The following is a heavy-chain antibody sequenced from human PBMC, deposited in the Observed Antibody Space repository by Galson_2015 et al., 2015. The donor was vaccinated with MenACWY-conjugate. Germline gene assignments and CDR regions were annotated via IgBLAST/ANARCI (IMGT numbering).Heavy chain of an antibody. CDR2: INAGNGNT. CDR1: GYTFTSYA. J-gene: IGHJ3*02. D-gene: IGHD3-22*01. Sequence: SVKVSCKASGYTFTSYAMHWVRQAPGQRLEWMGWINAGNGNTKYSQKFQGRVTITRDTSASTAYMELSSLRSEDTAVYYCSITMIVVVGGRGAFDIWGQGTMVTVSS. CDR3: SITMIVVVGGRGAFDI. V-gene: IGHV1-3*01.